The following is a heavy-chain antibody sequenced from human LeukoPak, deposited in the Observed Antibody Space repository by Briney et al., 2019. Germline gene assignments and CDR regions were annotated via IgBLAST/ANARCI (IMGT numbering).Heavy chain of an antibody. V-gene: IGHV4-4*07. CDR3: ASQIGQQNWFDP. CDR1: GGSISSYY. CDR2: IYTSGST. D-gene: IGHD6-13*01. J-gene: IGHJ5*02. Sequence: SETLSLTCTVSGGSISSYYWSWIRQPAGKGLEWIGRIYTSGSTNYNPSLKSQVTMSVDTSKNQFSLKLSSVTAADTAVYYCASQIGQQNWFDPWGQGTLVTVSS.